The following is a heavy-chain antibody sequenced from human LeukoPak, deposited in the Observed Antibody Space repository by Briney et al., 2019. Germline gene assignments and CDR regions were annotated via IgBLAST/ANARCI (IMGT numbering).Heavy chain of an antibody. J-gene: IGHJ5*02. CDR2: MSYYGSYK. CDR3: AREQYDSSGYYDRWFDP. CDR1: GFTFSSYG. Sequence: GGSLRLSCAASGFTFSSYGMHWVRQAPGKGLEWVAFMSYYGSYKYYADSVKGRFTISRDTSRNTLYLQMNSLRPEDTAVYYCAREQYDSSGYYDRWFDPWGQGTLVTVSS. V-gene: IGHV3-30*03. D-gene: IGHD3-22*01.